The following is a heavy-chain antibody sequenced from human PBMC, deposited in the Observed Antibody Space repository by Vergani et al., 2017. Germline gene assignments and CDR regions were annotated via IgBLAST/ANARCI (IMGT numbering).Heavy chain of an antibody. Sequence: QVQLVQSGGGVVQPGGSLRLSCVASGFTFNRYGMQWVRQAPGKGLEWVAYVLFDGSNEYYADSVKGRFIVSRDNSNDALYLQMNSLRTDDTAVYYCARDLAYCHEGSGGLWGQGSVVTVSS. CDR1: GFTFNRYG. CDR2: VLFDGSNE. CDR3: ARDLAYCHEGSGGL. D-gene: IGHD2-21*01. J-gene: IGHJ4*01. V-gene: IGHV3-30*02.